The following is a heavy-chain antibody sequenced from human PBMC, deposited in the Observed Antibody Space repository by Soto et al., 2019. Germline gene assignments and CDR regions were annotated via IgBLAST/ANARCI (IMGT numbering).Heavy chain of an antibody. D-gene: IGHD5-12*01. V-gene: IGHV1-69*08. CDR2: IIPILGIA. Sequence: QVQLVQSGAEVKKPGSSVKVSCKASGGTFSSYTISWVRQAPGQGLEWVGRIIPILGIANYAQKFQGRVTITADKSASTAHKELSSLRSEDTAVYYCARDSDVDIVATADYYYYYGMDVWGQGTTVTVSS. CDR3: ARDSDVDIVATADYYYYYGMDV. CDR1: GGTFSSYT. J-gene: IGHJ6*02.